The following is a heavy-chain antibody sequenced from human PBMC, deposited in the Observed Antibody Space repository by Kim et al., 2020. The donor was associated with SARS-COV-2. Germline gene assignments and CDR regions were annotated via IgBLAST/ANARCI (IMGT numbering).Heavy chain of an antibody. CDR1: GFTFSSYS. V-gene: IGHV3-48*02. CDR3: ARARSGSELGYGMDV. Sequence: GGSLRLSCAASGFTFSSYSMNWVRQAPGKGLEWVSYISSSSSTIYYADSVKGRFTISRDNAKNSLYLQMNSLRDEDTAVYYCARARSGSELGYGMDVWGQGTTVTVSS. CDR2: ISSSSSTI. J-gene: IGHJ6*02. D-gene: IGHD1-7*01.